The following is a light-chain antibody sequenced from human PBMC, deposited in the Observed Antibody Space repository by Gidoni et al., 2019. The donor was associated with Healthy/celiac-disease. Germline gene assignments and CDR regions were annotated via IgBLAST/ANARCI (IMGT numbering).Light chain of an antibody. Sequence: SYQLPQPPSVSFSPGQTASITCSGDKLGDKYACWYQQKPGQSPVLVIYQDSKRPSGIPERFSGSNSGNTATLTISGTQAMDEADYYCQAWDSSYGVFGGGTKLTVL. V-gene: IGLV3-1*01. J-gene: IGLJ2*01. CDR1: KLGDKY. CDR3: QAWDSSYGV. CDR2: QDS.